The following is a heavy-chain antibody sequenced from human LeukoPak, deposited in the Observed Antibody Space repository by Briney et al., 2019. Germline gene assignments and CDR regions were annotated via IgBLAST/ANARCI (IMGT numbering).Heavy chain of an antibody. V-gene: IGHV1-18*01. D-gene: IGHD4-17*01. J-gene: IGHJ4*02. CDR1: GYTFTSYG. Sequence: ASVKVSCKASGYTFTSYGISRVRQAPGQGLEWMGWISAYNGNTNYAQKLQGRVTMTTDTSTSTAYMELRSLRSDDTAVYYCARDGGYGDYFAYETLDYWGQGTLVTVSS. CDR3: ARDGGYGDYFAYETLDY. CDR2: ISAYNGNT.